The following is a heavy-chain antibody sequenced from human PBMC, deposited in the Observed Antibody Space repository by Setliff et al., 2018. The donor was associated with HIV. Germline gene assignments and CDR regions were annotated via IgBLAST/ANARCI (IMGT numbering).Heavy chain of an antibody. V-gene: IGHV4-4*02. CDR1: SGSISGDNW. J-gene: IGHJ4*02. D-gene: IGHD3-22*01. CDR2: IYHRGST. CDR3: AARRYYDSTGYYDY. Sequence: PSETLSLTCTVSSGSISGDNWWSWVRQPPGKGLEWIGEIYHRGSTNYNPSLKSRVTISVDKSKNQFSLKLTSVTAADTAVYYCAARRYYDSTGYYDYWGQGTLVTVSS.